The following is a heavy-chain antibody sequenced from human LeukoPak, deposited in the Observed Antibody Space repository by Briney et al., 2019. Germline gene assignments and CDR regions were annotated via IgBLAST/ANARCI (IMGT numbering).Heavy chain of an antibody. V-gene: IGHV4-4*07. Sequence: SETLSLTCTVSGGAIRSHYWNWIRQPAGKGLEWIGRIYSSGYTNDNPFLKSRITMSVDMSKNQFSLKLSSVTAADTAVYYCASRSRDSSGYYYVGSEGYYFDYWGQGTLVTVSS. J-gene: IGHJ4*02. CDR2: IYSSGYT. D-gene: IGHD3-22*01. CDR1: GGAIRSHY. CDR3: ASRSRDSSGYYYVGSEGYYFDY.